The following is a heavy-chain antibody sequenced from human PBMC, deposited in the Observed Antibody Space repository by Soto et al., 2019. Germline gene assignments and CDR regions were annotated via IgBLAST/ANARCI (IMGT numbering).Heavy chain of an antibody. CDR1: GFTFSSYG. CDR3: ARTTEQVHRGYVQQYYFDY. CDR2: IWYDGSNK. J-gene: IGHJ4*02. V-gene: IGHV3-33*01. Sequence: QVQLVESGGGVVQPGRSLRLSCAASGFTFSSYGMHWVRQAPGKGLEWVAVIWYDGSNKYYADSVKGRFTISRDNSKNTLYLQINSLRAEDTAVYYCARTTEQVHRGYVQQYYFDYWGQGPLVIVSS. D-gene: IGHD5-12*01.